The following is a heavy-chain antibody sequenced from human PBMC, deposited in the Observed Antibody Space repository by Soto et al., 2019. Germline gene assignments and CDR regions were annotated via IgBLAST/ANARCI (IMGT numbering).Heavy chain of an antibody. Sequence: PSETLSLTCTVSGGSISDGYYWSWIRQHPGKGLEWIGSISDSGSTSYNPSLKSRLTISVDTSKNQFSLNLRSVTAADTALYFCARQRTSVVTQAYFDVWGPGSLVTVSS. CDR2: ISDSGST. CDR1: GGSISDGYY. CDR3: ARQRTSVVTQAYFDV. V-gene: IGHV4-31*03. D-gene: IGHD2-21*02. J-gene: IGHJ4*02.